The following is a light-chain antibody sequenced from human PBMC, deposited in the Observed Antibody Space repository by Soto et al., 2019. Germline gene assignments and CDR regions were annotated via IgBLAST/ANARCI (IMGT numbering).Light chain of an antibody. V-gene: IGKV1-5*03. Sequence: DIQMTQSPPTLSASAGDRVTITCRASESISSWLAWYQQKPGKAPKLLMYKASSLESGVPSRFSGSGSGTEFTLTISSLQPDDFATYYCQQYNSYSWTFGQGTRLEIK. CDR2: KAS. J-gene: IGKJ5*01. CDR1: ESISSW. CDR3: QQYNSYSWT.